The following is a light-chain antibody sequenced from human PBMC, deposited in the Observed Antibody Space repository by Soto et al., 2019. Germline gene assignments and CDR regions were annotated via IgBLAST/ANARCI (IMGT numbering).Light chain of an antibody. V-gene: IGKV1-12*01. Sequence: DIQVTQSTSFVSASVGDRVTITCRASQDIRKWLAWYQQKPGKAPKLLVYAATILQSGVPSRFSGRGCVTDFTLTISNLQPEDFGVYYGQHANSLPITFAQGTRLEIE. J-gene: IGKJ5*01. CDR1: QDIRKW. CDR3: QHANSLPIT. CDR2: AAT.